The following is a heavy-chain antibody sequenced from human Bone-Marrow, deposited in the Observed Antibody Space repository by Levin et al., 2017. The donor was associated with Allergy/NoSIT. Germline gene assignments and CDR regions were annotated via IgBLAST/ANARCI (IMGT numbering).Heavy chain of an antibody. Sequence: TSSETLSLTCAVYGGSFSDYYWSWIRQPPGKGLEWIGYISYSGNTYYNPSLRGRVFISVDRSKNQFSLKLSSVTVADTAVYYCARDGGFCTDGVCPPFYYNAMDVWGHGITVTVSS. D-gene: IGHD2-8*01. V-gene: IGHV4-34*09. CDR2: ISYSGNT. J-gene: IGHJ6*02. CDR1: GGSFSDYY. CDR3: ARDGGFCTDGVCPPFYYNAMDV.